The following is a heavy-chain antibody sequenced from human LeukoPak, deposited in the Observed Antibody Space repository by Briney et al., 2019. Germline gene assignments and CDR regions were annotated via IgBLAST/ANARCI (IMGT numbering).Heavy chain of an antibody. CDR3: ALGTTVSSTPIDY. J-gene: IGHJ4*02. CDR2: ISGSGSGT. D-gene: IGHD4-17*01. CDR1: GFTFDDYA. Sequence: PGGSLRLSCAASGFTFDDYAMHWVRQAPGKGLEWVSAISGSGSGTYYADSVKGRFTISRDNSKNTLYLQMNSLRAEDTAVYYCALGTTVSSTPIDYWGQGTLVTVSS. V-gene: IGHV3-23*01.